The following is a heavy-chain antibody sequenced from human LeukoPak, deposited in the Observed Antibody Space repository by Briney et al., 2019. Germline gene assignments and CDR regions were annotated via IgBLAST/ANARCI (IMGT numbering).Heavy chain of an antibody. D-gene: IGHD3-9*01. V-gene: IGHV3-74*01. CDR2: ISGDGSTT. J-gene: IGHJ4*02. CDR3: ARLDILTGNYYYFNF. CDR1: GFTFSSYW. Sequence: GGSLRLSCAASGFTFSSYWMHWVRQAPGMGLVWVSRISGDGSTTSYADSVKGRFTISRDNAKNTLYLQMNSLRAEDTTVYYCARLDILTGNYYYFNFWGQGTLVTVSS.